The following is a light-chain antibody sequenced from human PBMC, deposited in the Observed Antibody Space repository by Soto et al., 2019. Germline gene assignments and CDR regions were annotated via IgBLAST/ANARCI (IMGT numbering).Light chain of an antibody. J-gene: IGKJ4*01. Sequence: DIQMTQSPSSLSASVGDRVTITCRASQSISTHLNWYQQKPGKAPNLLIYAASTLQSGVPSRFSGTGSGTDFTLTIGTLQPEDFATYYCQQSYSIPLTFGGGTKVEIK. CDR3: QQSYSIPLT. CDR1: QSISTH. V-gene: IGKV1-39*01. CDR2: AAS.